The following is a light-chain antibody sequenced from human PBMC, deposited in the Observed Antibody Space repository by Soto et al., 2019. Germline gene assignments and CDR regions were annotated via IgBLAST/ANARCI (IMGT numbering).Light chain of an antibody. CDR1: QSVSSSY. V-gene: IGKV3-20*01. CDR2: GAS. J-gene: IGKJ1*01. Sequence: EIVLAQSPGTLSLSPGEIATLSCSASQSVSSSYLAWYQQKPGQAPRLLIYGASNRATGIPDRFSGSGSGTDFTLTITRLEPEDFAVYYCHQYGSSPGTFGQGTKVDIK. CDR3: HQYGSSPGT.